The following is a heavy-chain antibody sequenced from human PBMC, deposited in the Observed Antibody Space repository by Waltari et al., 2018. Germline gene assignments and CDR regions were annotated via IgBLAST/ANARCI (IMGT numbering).Heavy chain of an antibody. Sequence: EVQLLESGGGLVQPGGSLRLSCAASGFTFSSYAMSWVRQAPGKGLEWASAISGSGGSTYYADSVKGRFTISRDNSKNTLYLQMNSLRAEDTAVYYCANPSQYGEEIDYWGQGTLVTVSS. CDR2: ISGSGGST. CDR3: ANPSQYGEEIDY. CDR1: GFTFSSYA. D-gene: IGHD2-21*01. J-gene: IGHJ4*02. V-gene: IGHV3-23*01.